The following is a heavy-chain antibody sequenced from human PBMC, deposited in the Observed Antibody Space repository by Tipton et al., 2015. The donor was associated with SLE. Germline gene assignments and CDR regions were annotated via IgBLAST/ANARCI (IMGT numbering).Heavy chain of an antibody. Sequence: TLSLTCTVSGGSISSYYWSWIRQPPGKGLEWIGYIYYSGSTYYNPSLKSRVTISVDTSKNQFSLKLSSVTAADTAVYYCARGQLWLDAFDIWGQGTMVTVSS. CDR2: IYYSGST. D-gene: IGHD2-21*01. J-gene: IGHJ3*02. CDR1: GGSISSYY. CDR3: ARGQLWLDAFDI. V-gene: IGHV4-59*01.